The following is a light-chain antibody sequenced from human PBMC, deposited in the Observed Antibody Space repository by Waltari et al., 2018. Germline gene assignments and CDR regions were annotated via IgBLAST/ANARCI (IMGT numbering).Light chain of an antibody. Sequence: EIVLTQSPATLSLSPGDTATLSCMASQSVGSYLAWYQQKPGQAPRLLIYDASNRAAGIPDRFRGSGSGTDFTLTISSLEAEDFAVYYCQQRSKWTPHTFGQGARLEIK. CDR2: DAS. J-gene: IGKJ2*01. CDR3: QQRSKWTPHT. CDR1: QSVGSY. V-gene: IGKV3-11*01.